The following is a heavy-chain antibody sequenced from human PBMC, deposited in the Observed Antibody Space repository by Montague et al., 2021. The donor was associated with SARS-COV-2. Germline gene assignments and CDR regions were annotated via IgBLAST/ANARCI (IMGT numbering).Heavy chain of an antibody. D-gene: IGHD4-23*01. CDR1: GGSISSRSYY. V-gene: IGHV4-39*01. Sequence: SETLSLTCTVSGGSISSRSYYWGWIRQPPGKGLEWIGSIYYSGSTYYNPSLKSRVTISVDTSKNQFSLKLSSVTAADTAAYYCARLRGDYVGTYDTFDIWGQGTMVTVSS. CDR2: IYYSGST. J-gene: IGHJ3*02. CDR3: ARLRGDYVGTYDTFDI.